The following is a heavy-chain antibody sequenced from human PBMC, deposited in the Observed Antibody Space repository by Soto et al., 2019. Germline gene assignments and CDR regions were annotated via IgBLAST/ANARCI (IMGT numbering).Heavy chain of an antibody. J-gene: IGHJ4*02. D-gene: IGHD1-26*01. Sequence: SETLSLTFSVSNGAIRGFYWTWIRQPPGKILEWIGYIHYSGRTDYNPSLTSRATMSVDTSKNQFSLNLKSITAADTAVYYCVRVGVGIGNHFDSWGRGTLVTVSS. CDR2: IHYSGRT. V-gene: IGHV4-59*12. CDR1: NGAIRGFY. CDR3: VRVGVGIGNHFDS.